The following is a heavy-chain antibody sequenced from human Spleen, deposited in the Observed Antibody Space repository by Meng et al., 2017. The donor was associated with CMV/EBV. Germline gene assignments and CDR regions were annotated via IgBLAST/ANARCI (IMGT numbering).Heavy chain of an antibody. J-gene: IGHJ5*02. D-gene: IGHD3-22*01. CDR3: ARAPYYYDSSAYPNWFDP. V-gene: IGHV4-31*02. CDR1: ISSGGYY. CDR2: IFHSGST. Sequence: ISSGGYYWNWIRQHPGKGLEWIWYIFHSGSTYYNPSLKSRVTISLDTSGNQFSLSLTSVTAADTAVYYCARAPYYYDSSAYPNWFDPWGQGTLVTVSS.